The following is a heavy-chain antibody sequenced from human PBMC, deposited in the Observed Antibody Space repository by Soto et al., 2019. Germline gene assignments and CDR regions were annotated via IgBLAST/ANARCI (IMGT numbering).Heavy chain of an antibody. CDR2: IYHSGST. CDR1: GGSISSSYW. D-gene: IGHD3-3*01. Sequence: QVQLQESGPGLVTPSGTLSLTCAVSGGSISSSYWWNWVRQPPGKGLEWIGKIYHSGSTNYNPSLKNRVTISVDKSNNLFSLRLSSVTAADTAVYFCVTYLNYYFWRDGGRHYYFDYWGQGTLVTVSS. J-gene: IGHJ4*02. V-gene: IGHV4-4*02. CDR3: VTYLNYYFWRDGGRHYYFDY.